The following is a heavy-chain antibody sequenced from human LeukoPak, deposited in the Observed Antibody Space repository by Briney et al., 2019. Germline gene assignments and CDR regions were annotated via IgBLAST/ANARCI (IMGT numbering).Heavy chain of an antibody. D-gene: IGHD5-24*01. CDR2: INHSGST. CDR3: ARGRVGYSGG. Sequence: SETLSLTCAVYGGSFSGYYWSWIRQPPGKGLEWIGEINHSGSTNYNPSLKSRVTISVDTSKNQFSLKLSSVTAADTAVYYCARGRVGYSGGWGQGTLVTVSS. CDR1: GGSFSGYY. V-gene: IGHV4-34*01. J-gene: IGHJ4*02.